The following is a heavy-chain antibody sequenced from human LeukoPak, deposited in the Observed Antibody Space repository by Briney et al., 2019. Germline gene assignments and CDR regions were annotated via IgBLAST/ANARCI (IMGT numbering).Heavy chain of an antibody. CDR1: GYTLTSFW. CDR2: IYPGDSDT. V-gene: IGHV5-51*01. Sequence: GESLKISCKGSGYTLTSFWIGWVRQVPGKGLEWMGMIYPGDSDTSYSPSFQGQVTISADKSLSTAYLQWSSLKASDTAIYYCARRGLLSVIGTEYFDYWGQGTLVTVSS. D-gene: IGHD6-19*01. J-gene: IGHJ4*02. CDR3: ARRGLLSVIGTEYFDY.